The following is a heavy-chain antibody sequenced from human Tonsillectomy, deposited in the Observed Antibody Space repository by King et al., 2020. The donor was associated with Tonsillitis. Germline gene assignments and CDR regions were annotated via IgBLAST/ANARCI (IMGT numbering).Heavy chain of an antibody. CDR2: ISYSEST. J-gene: IGHJ5*02. D-gene: IGHD3-16*01. Sequence: QLQESGPGLVKPSETLSLTCTVSGGSISSYYWSWIRQPPGKGLEWIGYISYSESTNYNPSLKSRVTISIDTSKNQFSLKLSSVTAADTAVYYCARRVYDYVWGRDWFDPWGQGTLVTVSS. V-gene: IGHV4-59*08. CDR3: ARRVYDYVWGRDWFDP. CDR1: GGSISSYY.